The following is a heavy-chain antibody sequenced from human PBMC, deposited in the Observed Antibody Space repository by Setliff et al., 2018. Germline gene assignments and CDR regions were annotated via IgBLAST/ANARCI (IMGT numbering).Heavy chain of an antibody. CDR1: GFSYSNCW. CDR3: ARDPIGPFLSYMDD. D-gene: IGHD3-16*01. J-gene: IGHJ6*03. V-gene: IGHV3-7*01. CDR2: INPHASEK. Sequence: GGSLRLSCTASGFSYSNCWVSWVRQAPGKGLEWLASINPHASEKYYADSVKGRFTISRDNAKNSLSLQMNSLRGEDTAVYFCARDPIGPFLSYMDDWGKGTTVTVSS.